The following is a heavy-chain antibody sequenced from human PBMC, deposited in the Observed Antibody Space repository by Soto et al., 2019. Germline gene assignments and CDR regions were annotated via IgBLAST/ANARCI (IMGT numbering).Heavy chain of an antibody. CDR3: ARGPSDLVAATPYYYYYGMDV. J-gene: IGHJ6*02. V-gene: IGHV3-7*03. CDR1: GFTFSSYW. Sequence: EVQLVESGGGLVQPGGSLRLSCAASGFTFSSYWMSWVRQAPGKGLEWVANIKQDGSEKYYVDSVKGRFTISRDNTKNSLYLQMNSLRAEDTAVYYCARGPSDLVAATPYYYYYGMDVWGQGTTVTVSS. D-gene: IGHD2-15*01. CDR2: IKQDGSEK.